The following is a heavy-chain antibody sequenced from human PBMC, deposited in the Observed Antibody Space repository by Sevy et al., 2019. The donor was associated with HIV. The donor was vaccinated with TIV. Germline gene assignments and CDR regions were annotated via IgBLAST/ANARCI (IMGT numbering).Heavy chain of an antibody. Sequence: GGSLRLSCAASGFTFSSYGMHWVRQAPGKGLEWVAFIRYDGSNKYYADSVKGRFTISRDNSKNTLYLQMNSLRAEDTAVYYCAKASSVSYFGEEDYWGQGTLVTVSS. V-gene: IGHV3-30*02. CDR2: IRYDGSNK. CDR3: AKASSVSYFGEEDY. CDR1: GFTFSSYG. J-gene: IGHJ4*02. D-gene: IGHD1-26*01.